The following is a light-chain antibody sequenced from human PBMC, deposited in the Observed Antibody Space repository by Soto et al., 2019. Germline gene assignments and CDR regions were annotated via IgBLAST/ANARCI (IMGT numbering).Light chain of an antibody. CDR2: KAS. CDR3: QQYSSYYT. Sequence: DIQMTQSPSTLSASVGDRVTITCRASQSLSSWLAWYQQKPGKAPKLLIYKASTLESGVPSRFSGSGSGTEFTLTISSLQTDDFATYYCQQYSSYYTFGQGTKLEIK. J-gene: IGKJ2*01. V-gene: IGKV1-5*03. CDR1: QSLSSW.